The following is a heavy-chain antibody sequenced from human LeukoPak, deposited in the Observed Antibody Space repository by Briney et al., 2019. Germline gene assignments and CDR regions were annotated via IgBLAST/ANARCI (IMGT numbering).Heavy chain of an antibody. CDR2: ISSSSSTM. Sequence: PGGSLRLSCAASGFTFSSYAMHWVRQAPGKGLEWVSYISSSSSTMYYADSVKGRFTISRDNAKNSLYLQLNSLRAEDTAVYYCARSLVVGATYPYHWGQGTLVTVSS. J-gene: IGHJ5*02. V-gene: IGHV3-48*01. D-gene: IGHD1-26*01. CDR1: GFTFSSYA. CDR3: ARSLVVGATYPYH.